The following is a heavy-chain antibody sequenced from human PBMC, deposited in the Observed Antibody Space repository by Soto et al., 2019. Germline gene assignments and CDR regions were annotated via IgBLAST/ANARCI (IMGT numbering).Heavy chain of an antibody. V-gene: IGHV3-64D*08. CDR2: ISSNGGST. CDR3: VKELHYYRSGSYYHDY. Sequence: GGSLRLSCSASGFTFSSYAMHWVRQAPGKGLEYVSAISSNGGSTYYADSVKGRFTISRDNSKNTLYLQMSSLRAEDTAVYYCVKELHYYRSGSYYHDYWGQATLVTVSS. D-gene: IGHD3-10*01. CDR1: GFTFSSYA. J-gene: IGHJ4*02.